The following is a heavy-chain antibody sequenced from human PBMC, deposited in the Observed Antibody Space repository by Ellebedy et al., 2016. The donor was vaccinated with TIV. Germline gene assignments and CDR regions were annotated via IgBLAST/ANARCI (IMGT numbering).Heavy chain of an antibody. CDR2: ITPFFGTT. D-gene: IGHD4-17*01. CDR3: ARGAVDYGDDETESDYYGMDV. V-gene: IGHV1-69*13. Sequence: ASVKVSCKTSAYTFTAYYMHWVRQAPGQGLEWMGGITPFFGTTDYAQKFQGRVTIPADESTGTAYMELSSLRYEDTAVYYCARGAVDYGDDETESDYYGMDVWGQGTTVTVSS. CDR1: AYTFTAYY. J-gene: IGHJ6*02.